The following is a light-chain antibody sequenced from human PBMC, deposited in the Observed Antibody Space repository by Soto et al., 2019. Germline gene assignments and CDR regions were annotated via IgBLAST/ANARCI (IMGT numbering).Light chain of an antibody. V-gene: IGLV1-47*01. CDR1: SSNLGAPYD. Sequence: QSVLTQPPSVSGAPGQTVIISCSGSSSNLGAPYDVNWYRQLPGTAPRLLISMNDQRPSGVPDRFSGSKSGTSASLAISGLRSEDEADYYCASWDDSLSGYVFGTGTKVTVL. CDR2: MND. J-gene: IGLJ1*01. CDR3: ASWDDSLSGYV.